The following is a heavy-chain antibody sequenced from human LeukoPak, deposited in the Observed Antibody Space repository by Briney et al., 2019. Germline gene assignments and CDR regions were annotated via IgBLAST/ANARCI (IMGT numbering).Heavy chain of an antibody. D-gene: IGHD6-25*01. V-gene: IGHV3-66*02. J-gene: IGHJ4*02. CDR1: GFTVSTNY. CDR3: ARGSSLAAAARGFDY. CDR2: IYSGGGA. Sequence: GGSLRLSCAASGFTVSTNYMGWVRQAPGKGLDRVSVIYSGGGAYYADSVKDRFTIFRDTSKNTLYLQMNSLRPEDTAVYYCARGSSLAAAARGFDYWGQGTLVTVSS.